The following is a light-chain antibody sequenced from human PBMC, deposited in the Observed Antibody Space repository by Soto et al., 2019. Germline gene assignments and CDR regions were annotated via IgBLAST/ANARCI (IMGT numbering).Light chain of an antibody. CDR2: GAS. CDR1: QSVSSN. J-gene: IGKJ1*01. Sequence: EVVMTQSPATLSVSPGERATLSCRASQSVSSNLAWYQQKHGQAPRLLIYGASSRATGIPDRFSGSGSGTDFTLTISRLEPEDFAVYYCQQYNNWPPWTFGQRTKV. V-gene: IGKV3D-15*01. CDR3: QQYNNWPPWT.